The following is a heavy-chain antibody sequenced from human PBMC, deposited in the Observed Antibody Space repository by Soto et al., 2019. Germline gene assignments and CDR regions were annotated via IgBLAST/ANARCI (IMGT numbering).Heavy chain of an antibody. CDR2: INVNSGGT. D-gene: IGHD3-16*02. J-gene: IGHJ4*02. CDR3: ARGNKLSVNPQLDY. V-gene: IGHV1-2*04. CDR1: GYTFTGNY. Sequence: QVQLVQSGAEVKKPGASVKVSCKASGYTFTGNYLHWVRQAPGQGFEWMGWINVNSGGTKYAQKIQGWVIMTRARSVDTAYMELGRLRSNGTAVYYCARGNKLSVNPQLDYWGQGTLVTGSS.